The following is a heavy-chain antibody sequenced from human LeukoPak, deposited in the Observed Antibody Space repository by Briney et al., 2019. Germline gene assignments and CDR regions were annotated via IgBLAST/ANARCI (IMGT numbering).Heavy chain of an antibody. J-gene: IGHJ4*02. CDR1: GGSFSGHY. CDR3: AKGVVVVPAKYYFDY. D-gene: IGHD2-15*01. CDR2: INHSGST. Sequence: SETLSLTCTVYGGSFSGHYWSWIRQPPGKGLEWIGEINHSGSTNYNPSLKSRVTISVDTSKNQFSLRLSSVTAADTAVYYCAKGVVVVPAKYYFDYWGQGTLVTVSS. V-gene: IGHV4-34*01.